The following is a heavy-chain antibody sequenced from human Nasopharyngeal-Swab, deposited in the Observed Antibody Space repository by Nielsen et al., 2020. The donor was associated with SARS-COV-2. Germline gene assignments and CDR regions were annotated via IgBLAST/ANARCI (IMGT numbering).Heavy chain of an antibody. Sequence: GESLKISCAASGFTFSSYWMSWVRQAPGKGLEWVANIKQDGSEKYYVDSVKGRFTISRDNAKNSLYLQMNSLRAEDTAVYYCASEDPSYYMDVWGKGTTVTFSS. CDR3: ASEDPSYYMDV. CDR2: IKQDGSEK. J-gene: IGHJ6*03. CDR1: GFTFSSYW. V-gene: IGHV3-7*04.